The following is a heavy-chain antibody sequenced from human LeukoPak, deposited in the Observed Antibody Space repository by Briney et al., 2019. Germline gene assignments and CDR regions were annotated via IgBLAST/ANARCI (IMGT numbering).Heavy chain of an antibody. Sequence: GGSLRLSCAASGFTFSDSYMSWIRQAPGKGLEWVSYINKGGSTTEYADSVKGRFTIFRDNAKNSLYLQMNSLRAEDTAVYYCIRGHTILAYWGQGTLVTVSS. CDR2: INKGGSTT. D-gene: IGHD3-3*01. CDR1: GFTFSDSY. J-gene: IGHJ4*02. V-gene: IGHV3-11*01. CDR3: IRGHTILAY.